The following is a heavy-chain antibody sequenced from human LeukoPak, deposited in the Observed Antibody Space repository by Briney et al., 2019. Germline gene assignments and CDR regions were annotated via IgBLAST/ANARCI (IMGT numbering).Heavy chain of an antibody. Sequence: PSETLSLTCAVYGGSFSGYYWSWIRQPPGKGLEWIGEINHSGSTNYNPSLKSRVTISVDTSKNQFSLKLSSVTAADTAVYNCARRGTSYYYGMDVWGQGTTVTVSS. CDR1: GGSFSGYY. J-gene: IGHJ6*02. CDR3: ARRGTSYYYGMDV. CDR2: INHSGST. D-gene: IGHD1-1*01. V-gene: IGHV4-34*01.